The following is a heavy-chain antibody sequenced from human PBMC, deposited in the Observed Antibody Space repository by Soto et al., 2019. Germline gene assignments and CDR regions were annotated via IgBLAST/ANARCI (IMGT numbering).Heavy chain of an antibody. CDR2: ITWDGGRT. Sequence: EVQLVESGGVVVQPGGSLRLSCAASGFTFVDYTMHWVRQAPGKGREWVSLITWDGGRTFYADSVKGRFTISRDNSKNSLYLQMNSLRTEDTALYYCAKDISDYGGNALFDYWGQGTLVTVSP. J-gene: IGHJ4*02. CDR3: AKDISDYGGNALFDY. CDR1: GFTFVDYT. D-gene: IGHD4-17*01. V-gene: IGHV3-43*01.